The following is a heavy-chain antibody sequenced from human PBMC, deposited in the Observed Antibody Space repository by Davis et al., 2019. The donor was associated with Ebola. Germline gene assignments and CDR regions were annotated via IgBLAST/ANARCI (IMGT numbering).Heavy chain of an antibody. CDR1: GFTFSSYW. V-gene: IGHV3-7*01. CDR3: AREKYIATSGYET. CDR2: IKPDGSEK. J-gene: IGHJ5*02. D-gene: IGHD5-12*01. Sequence: GESLKISCAASGFTFSSYWMSWVRQAPGKGLEWVANIKPDGSEKYYVDSVKGRFTISRDNAKNSLYLQMNSLRAEDTAVYYCAREKYIATSGYETWGQGTLVTVSS.